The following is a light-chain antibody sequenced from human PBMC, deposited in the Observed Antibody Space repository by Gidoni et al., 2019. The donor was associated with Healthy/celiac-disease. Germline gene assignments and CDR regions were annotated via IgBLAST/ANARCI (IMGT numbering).Light chain of an antibody. CDR1: QGISNY. CDR2: AAS. J-gene: IGKJ1*01. Sequence: DAQMTQSPSSLSASVGDRVTITRRASQGISNYLAWYQQKPGKVPKFLIYAASTLQSGVPSRSSGRGSGTDFPLTISSLQPEDAATYCCQTYNSAPRTFGQGTKVEIK. V-gene: IGKV1-27*01. CDR3: QTYNSAPRT.